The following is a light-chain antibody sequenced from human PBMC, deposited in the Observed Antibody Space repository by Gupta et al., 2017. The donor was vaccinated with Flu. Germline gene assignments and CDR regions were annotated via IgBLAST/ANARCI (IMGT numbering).Light chain of an antibody. CDR3: QQDNNWPPVT. J-gene: IGKJ5*01. V-gene: IGKV3-15*01. CDR2: GAS. CDR1: QSVSSN. Sequence: EIVMTQSPATLSVSPGERATLSCRASQSVSSNLAWYQQKPGQAPRLLIYGASTRATGIPARFSGSGSGTEFTLTISSRQSEDFAGYYCQQDNNWPPVTFGQGTRLEIK.